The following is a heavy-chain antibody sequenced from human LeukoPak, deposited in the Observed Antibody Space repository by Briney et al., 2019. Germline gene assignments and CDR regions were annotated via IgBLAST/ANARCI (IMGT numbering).Heavy chain of an antibody. CDR2: IYMGGNT. Sequence: GSLRLSCAASGFTVSSHDMSWVRQAPGKGLEWVSVIYMGGNTFYADSVKGRFTISRHTSKNTLYLQMNSLRVEDTAVYYCARVGDEVAYTRGYLDCWGQGTLVTVSS. J-gene: IGHJ4*02. D-gene: IGHD3-16*01. CDR3: ARVGDEVAYTRGYLDC. CDR1: GFTVSSHD. V-gene: IGHV3-53*04.